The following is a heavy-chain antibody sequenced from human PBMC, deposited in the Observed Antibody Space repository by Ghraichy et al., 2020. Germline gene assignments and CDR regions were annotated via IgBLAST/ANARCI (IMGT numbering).Heavy chain of an antibody. V-gene: IGHV3-30*04. J-gene: IGHJ4*02. CDR2: ISYDGSNK. D-gene: IGHD4-11*01. Sequence: RPSCAASGFTFSTYAMHWVRQAPGKGLEWVAIISYDGSNKHSADSVKGRFTISRDNSKNTLYLQMNSLRAEDTAVYYCARLTLQPFDYWGQGTLVTVSS. CDR3: ARLTLQPFDY. CDR1: GFTFSTYA.